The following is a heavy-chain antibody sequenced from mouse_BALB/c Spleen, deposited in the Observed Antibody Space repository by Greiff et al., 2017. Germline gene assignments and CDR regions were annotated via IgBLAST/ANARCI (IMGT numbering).Heavy chain of an antibody. D-gene: IGHD1-1*01. V-gene: IGHV1-87*01. CDR3: ARSDYYGSRSYYYAMDY. Sequence: VKLQESGAELARPGASVKLSCKASGYTFTSYWMQWVKQRPGQGLEWIGAIYPGDGDTRYTQKFKGKATLTADKSSSTAYMQLSSLASEDSAVYYCARSDYYGSRSYYYAMDYWGQGTSVTVSS. CDR2: IYPGDGDT. CDR1: GYTFTSYW. J-gene: IGHJ4*01.